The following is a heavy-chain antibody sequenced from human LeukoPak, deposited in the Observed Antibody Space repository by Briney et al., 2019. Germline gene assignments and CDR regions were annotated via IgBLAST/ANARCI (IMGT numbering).Heavy chain of an antibody. D-gene: IGHD1-26*01. Sequence: PSETLSLTCAVYGGSFSGYYWSWIRQPPGKGLEWIGEINHSGSTNYNPSLKSRVTISVDTSKNQFSLKLSSVTAADTAVYYCARVSRMIVGGNNYGMDVWGQGTTVTVSS. CDR2: INHSGST. V-gene: IGHV4-34*01. CDR3: ARVSRMIVGGNNYGMDV. J-gene: IGHJ6*02. CDR1: GGSFSGYY.